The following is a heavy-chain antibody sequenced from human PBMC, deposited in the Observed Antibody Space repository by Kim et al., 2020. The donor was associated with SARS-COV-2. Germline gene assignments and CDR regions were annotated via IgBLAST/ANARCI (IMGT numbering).Heavy chain of an antibody. J-gene: IGHJ3*02. Sequence: SETLSLTCAVYGGSLSGYYWSWIRQPPGKGLEWIGEINHSGSTNYNPSLKSRVTISVDTSKSQFSLKLSSVTAADTAVYYCAKSRRFVTICGVGFGESGAYYIRGQGTMFTVSS. CDR3: AKSRRFVTICGVGFGESGAYYI. V-gene: IGHV4-34*01. CDR2: INHSGST. D-gene: IGHD3-3*01. CDR1: GGSLSGYY.